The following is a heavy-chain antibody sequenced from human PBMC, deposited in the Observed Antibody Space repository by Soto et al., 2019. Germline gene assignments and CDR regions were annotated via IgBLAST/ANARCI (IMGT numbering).Heavy chain of an antibody. Sequence: SETLSLTCAVSGDSVSSSDFYWTWIRQPPGKPLEWIGYVYSTGTTNYSPSLRSRVDMSVDTSENQFSLKVRSMTAADAAVYFCARVSKLVAPKDGTSAYFYAMDVWGPGTTVTVSS. CDR3: ARVSKLVAPKDGTSAYFYAMDV. V-gene: IGHV4-61*08. CDR1: GDSVSSSDFY. CDR2: VYSTGTT. D-gene: IGHD2-2*01. J-gene: IGHJ6*02.